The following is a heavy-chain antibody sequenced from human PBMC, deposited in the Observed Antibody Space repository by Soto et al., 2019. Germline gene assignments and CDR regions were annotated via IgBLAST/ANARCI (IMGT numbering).Heavy chain of an antibody. CDR3: ARAEPLRYSGYPLDH. CDR1: GYTFTDYY. J-gene: IGHJ4*02. V-gene: IGHV1-2*02. Sequence: QVQLMSSGAEVKKPGASVKVSCRASGYTFTDYYIHWVRQAPGQGLQWVGWINPNSGATEYAQKIPGRVPMTRDPDISTVYMEVTRLRSDDTALYFCARAEPLRYSGYPLDHWGQGTRVTVST. CDR2: INPNSGAT. D-gene: IGHD5-12*01.